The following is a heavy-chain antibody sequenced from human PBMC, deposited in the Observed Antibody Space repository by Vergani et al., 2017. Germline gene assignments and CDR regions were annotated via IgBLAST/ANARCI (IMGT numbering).Heavy chain of an antibody. CDR3: VKDHPVFDE. Sequence: QVQLVESGGAGFNLGDPQRLSCERPEFPFRTYGMNWVRQAPGKGLEWVAFIQKDGMDKFYADSVRGRFTISRDISKNTLYLEMNSLSAEDTALYHCVKDHPVFDEWGRGALVSVS. V-gene: IGHV3-30*02. J-gene: IGHJ4*02. CDR2: IQKDGMDK. CDR1: EFPFRTYG.